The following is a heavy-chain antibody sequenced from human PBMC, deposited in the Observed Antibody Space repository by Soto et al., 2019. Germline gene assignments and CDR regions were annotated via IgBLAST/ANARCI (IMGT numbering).Heavy chain of an antibody. Sequence: EVQLVESGGGLVKPGGSLRLSCAASGFDFSNGWMSWVRQAPGKGLEWVGRIKSKIHGETTDYAAHVKGRFTISRDDPRNTLYLQMHSLQTDDTAVYYCSTDEWEWGQGTLVTVSS. CDR1: GFDFSNGW. CDR2: IKSKIHGETT. CDR3: STDEWE. D-gene: IGHD1-26*01. V-gene: IGHV3-15*05. J-gene: IGHJ4*02.